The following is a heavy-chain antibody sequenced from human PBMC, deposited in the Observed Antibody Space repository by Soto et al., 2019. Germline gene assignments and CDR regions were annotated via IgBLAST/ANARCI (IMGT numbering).Heavy chain of an antibody. CDR3: ARSSTVRNWFDP. V-gene: IGHV1-69*13. J-gene: IGHJ5*02. CDR1: GGTFSSYA. CDR2: IIPIFGTA. Sequence: SVKVSCKASGGTFSSYAISWVRQAPGQGLEWMGGIIPIFGTANYAQKFQGRVTITADESTSTAYMELSSLRSEDTAVYYCARSSTVRNWFDPWGQGTLVTVAS. D-gene: IGHD4-17*01.